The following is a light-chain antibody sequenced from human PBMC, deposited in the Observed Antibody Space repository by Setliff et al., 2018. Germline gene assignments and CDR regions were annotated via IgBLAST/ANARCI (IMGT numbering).Light chain of an antibody. CDR1: STDIGGYNY. V-gene: IGLV2-14*03. Sequence: QSALTQPASVPGSPGQSITISCTGTSTDIGGYNYVSWFQQHPGNVPKLIIYQVNNRPSGVSHRFSGSKSGSTAYLTISGLQDEDEADYYCSSFTGMSTRVFGTGTKSPS. J-gene: IGLJ1*01. CDR3: SSFTGMSTRV. CDR2: QVN.